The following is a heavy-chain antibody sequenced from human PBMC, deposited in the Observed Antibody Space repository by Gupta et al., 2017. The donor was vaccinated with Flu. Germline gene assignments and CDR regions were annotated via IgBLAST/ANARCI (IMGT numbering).Heavy chain of an antibody. CDR3: AREAYCGADCSIQLDS. V-gene: IGHV3-49*04. J-gene: IGHJ4*02. CDR1: GFTFRDYA. CDR2: IRSATFGGAT. Sequence: EVQLVESGGDLVQPGRSLRLSCRTSGFTFRDYAMSWVRQAPGKGLEWVGFIRSATFGGATNYAASARGRFTIFRDDSKDIVYLQMNSLKTDDTAVYYCAREAYCGADCSIQLDSWGQGTLVTVSA. D-gene: IGHD2-21*02.